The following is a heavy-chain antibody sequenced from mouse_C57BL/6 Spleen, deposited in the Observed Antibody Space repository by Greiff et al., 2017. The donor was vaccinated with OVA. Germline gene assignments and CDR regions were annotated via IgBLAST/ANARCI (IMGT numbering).Heavy chain of an antibody. CDR1: GYAFTNYL. Sequence: VQLQQSGAELVRPGTSVKVSCKASGYAFTNYLIEGVKQRPGQGLEWIGVINPGSGGTNYNEKFKGKATLTADKSSSTAYMQLSSLTSEDSAVYFCARGGTTVALDYWGQGTTLTVSS. V-gene: IGHV1-54*01. D-gene: IGHD1-1*01. CDR3: ARGGTTVALDY. J-gene: IGHJ2*01. CDR2: INPGSGGT.